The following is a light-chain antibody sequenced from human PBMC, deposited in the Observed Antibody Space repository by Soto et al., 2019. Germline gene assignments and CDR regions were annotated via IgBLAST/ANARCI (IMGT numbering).Light chain of an antibody. CDR1: QGISSW. J-gene: IGKJ1*01. CDR2: DAS. V-gene: IGKV1-5*01. Sequence: DIPMTQSPSTLSASVGDRVTITCRASQGISSWLAWYQQKPGTAPKLLIYDASSLESGVPSRLSGSESGTEFTLTISSLQPDDFATYYCQQYNSYTGTFGQGTKVEIK. CDR3: QQYNSYTGT.